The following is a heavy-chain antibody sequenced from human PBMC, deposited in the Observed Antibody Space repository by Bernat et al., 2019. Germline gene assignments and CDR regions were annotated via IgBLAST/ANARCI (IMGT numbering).Heavy chain of an antibody. CDR3: ARHFGVVVN. Sequence: QVQLQESGPGLVKPSETLSLTCTVSGGSISSYYWSWIRQPPGRGLEWIGYIYYSGGTNYNPSLKSRVTISVDTSKNQFSLKLSSVTAADTAVYYCARHFGVVVNWGQGTLVTVSS. D-gene: IGHD3-3*01. CDR1: GGSISSYY. J-gene: IGHJ4*02. V-gene: IGHV4-59*08. CDR2: IYYSGGT.